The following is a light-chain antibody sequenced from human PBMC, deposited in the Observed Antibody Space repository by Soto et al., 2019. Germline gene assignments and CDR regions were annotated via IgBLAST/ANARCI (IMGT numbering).Light chain of an antibody. V-gene: IGKV3-15*01. J-gene: IGKJ1*01. CDR3: QQYNNWPPL. CDR2: AAS. Sequence: EIVMTQFPATLSVSPGERATLSCRASQSVRSNLAWYQQKPGQAPRLLIFAASTRATVIPARFRGNGSGTEFTLTISDLQSEDFAVYYCQQYNNWPPLFGQGTKVDIK. CDR1: QSVRSN.